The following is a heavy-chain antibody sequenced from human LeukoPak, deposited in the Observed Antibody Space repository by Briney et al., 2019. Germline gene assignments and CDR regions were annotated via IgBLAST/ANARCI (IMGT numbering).Heavy chain of an antibody. Sequence: SETLSLTCTVSGGSINSYYWSWIRQPPGKGLEWVGYIYYSGSTNYKPSLKRGVTISVDTSKNQFSLKVSSVTAADTAVYYCASSRSSSGWSLIDYWGQGALVTVTS. CDR3: ASSRSSSGWSLIDY. CDR2: IYYSGST. V-gene: IGHV4-59*01. D-gene: IGHD6-19*01. CDR1: GGSINSYY. J-gene: IGHJ4*02.